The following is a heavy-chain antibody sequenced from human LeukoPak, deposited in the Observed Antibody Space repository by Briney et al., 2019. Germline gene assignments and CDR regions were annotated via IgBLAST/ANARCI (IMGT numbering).Heavy chain of an antibody. Sequence: PGGSLRLSCAASGFTFSSYGMHWVRQAPGKGLEWVAVISYDGSNKYYADSVKGRFTISRDNSKNTLYLQMNSLRAEDTAVYYCAKDTVTTFDPWGQGTLVTVSS. CDR1: GFTFSSYG. CDR3: AKDTVTTFDP. V-gene: IGHV3-30*18. CDR2: ISYDGSNK. J-gene: IGHJ5*02. D-gene: IGHD4-17*01.